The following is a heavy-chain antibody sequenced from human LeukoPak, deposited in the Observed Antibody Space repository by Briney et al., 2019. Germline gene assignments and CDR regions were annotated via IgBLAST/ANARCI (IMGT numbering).Heavy chain of an antibody. CDR1: GGSISSYY. V-gene: IGHV4-59*12. D-gene: IGHD1-7*01. CDR3: ARRLGLRRYYMDV. CDR2: IYYSGST. J-gene: IGHJ6*03. Sequence: SETLSLTCTVSGGSISSYYWSWIRQPPGKGLEWIGYIYYSGSTNYNPSLKSRVTISVDTSKNQFSLKLSSVTAADTAVCYCARRLGLRRYYMDVWGKGTTVTISS.